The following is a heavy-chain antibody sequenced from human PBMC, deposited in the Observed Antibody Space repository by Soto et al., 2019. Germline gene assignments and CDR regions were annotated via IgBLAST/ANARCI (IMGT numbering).Heavy chain of an antibody. J-gene: IGHJ2*01. V-gene: IGHV2-5*02. CDR3: AAQLTADGYFDL. CDR1: GFSVTTSGSS. CDR2: IYWDDTQ. Sequence: QITFKESGPALVKPTQTLTLTFTFSGFSVTTSGSSVGWIRQPPGTALEWLGLIYWDDTQRYNPPLGRRLTFTRDTAKIQVVLTMTKMEPVDRATYYCAAQLTADGYFDLWGPGALITVS. D-gene: IGHD7-27*01.